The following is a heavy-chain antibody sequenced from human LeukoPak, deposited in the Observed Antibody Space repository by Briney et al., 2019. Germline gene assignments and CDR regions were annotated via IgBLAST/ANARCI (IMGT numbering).Heavy chain of an antibody. Sequence: PGGSLRLSCAASGFTFSSYGMHWVRQAPGKGLEWVAVISYDGSNEYYADSVKGRVTISRDISKNTLYLQMNSLRAEDTAVYYCAKDRGYCSGDSCYSFDYWGQGTLVTVSS. J-gene: IGHJ4*02. CDR2: ISYDGSNE. CDR1: GFTFSSYG. D-gene: IGHD2-15*01. V-gene: IGHV3-30*18. CDR3: AKDRGYCSGDSCYSFDY.